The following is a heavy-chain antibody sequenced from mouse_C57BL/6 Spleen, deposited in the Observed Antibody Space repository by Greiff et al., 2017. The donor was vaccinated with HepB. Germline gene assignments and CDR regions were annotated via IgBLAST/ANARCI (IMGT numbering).Heavy chain of an antibody. J-gene: IGHJ1*03. CDR2: FYPGSGSI. CDR3: ARHEGPPLRGNWYFDV. D-gene: IGHD1-1*01. Sequence: QVQLKESGAELVKPGASVKLSCKASGYTFTEYTIHWVKQRPGQGLEWIGWFYPGSGSIKYNQKFKDKATLTADKSSSTVYMELRRLTSEDSAVYFCARHEGPPLRGNWYFDVWGTGTTVTVSS. CDR1: GYTFTEYT. V-gene: IGHV1-62-2*01.